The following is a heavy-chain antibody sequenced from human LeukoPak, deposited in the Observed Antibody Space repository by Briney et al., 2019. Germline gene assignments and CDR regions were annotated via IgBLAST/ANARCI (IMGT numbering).Heavy chain of an antibody. Sequence: GGSLRLSCAASGFTFSSYSMNWVRQAPGKGLEWVSSISSSSSYIYYADSVKGRFTISRDNAKNSLYLQMNSLRAEDTAVYYCARVVISPRWEWLVRGAFDIWGQGTMVIVSS. D-gene: IGHD6-19*01. J-gene: IGHJ3*02. CDR3: ARVVISPRWEWLVRGAFDI. CDR2: ISSSSSYI. CDR1: GFTFSSYS. V-gene: IGHV3-21*01.